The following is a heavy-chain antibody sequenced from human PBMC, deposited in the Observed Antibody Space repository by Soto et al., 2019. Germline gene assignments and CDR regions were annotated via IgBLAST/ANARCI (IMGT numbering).Heavy chain of an antibody. CDR2: IIHLFGTA. J-gene: IGHJ4*02. Sequence: QVQLEQSVAEVKQPGSSVRVSCKTSGGTFSTYAINWVRQAPGQGLEWMGAIIHLFGTADYSQKFQGRVTITADESTSTAYMELSSLRSDDTAVYFCARPKGTYSSGYYYFDFWGQGTLVTVSS. CDR1: GGTFSTYA. D-gene: IGHD6-19*01. V-gene: IGHV1-69*01. CDR3: ARPKGTYSSGYYYFDF.